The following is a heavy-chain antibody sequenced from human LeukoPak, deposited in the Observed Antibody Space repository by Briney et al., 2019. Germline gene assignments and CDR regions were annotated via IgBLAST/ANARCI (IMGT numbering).Heavy chain of an antibody. CDR2: ISSSSSYT. D-gene: IGHD3-10*01. CDR1: GFTFSDYY. V-gene: IGHV3-11*06. CDR3: ASGTYYYGSGYFDY. Sequence: GGSLRLSCAASGFTFSDYYMSWIRQAPGKGLEWVSYISSSSSYTNYADSVKGRFTISRDNAKNSPYLQMNSLRAEDTAVYYCASGTYYYGSGYFDYWGQGTLVTVSS. J-gene: IGHJ4*02.